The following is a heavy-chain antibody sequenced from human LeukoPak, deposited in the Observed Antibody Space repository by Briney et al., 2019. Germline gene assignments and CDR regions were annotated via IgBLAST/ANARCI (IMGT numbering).Heavy chain of an antibody. Sequence: RTSETLSLTCTVSGGSISSYYWSWIRQPPGKGLEWNGYIYYSVSTYYNPSLKSRVTISVDTSKNQFSLKLSSVTAADTAVYYCATGGPGYYDSSGYYYVSYFDYWGQGTLVTVSS. V-gene: IGHV4-59*06. D-gene: IGHD3-22*01. J-gene: IGHJ4*02. CDR1: GGSISSYY. CDR3: ATGGPGYYDSSGYYYVSYFDY. CDR2: IYYSVST.